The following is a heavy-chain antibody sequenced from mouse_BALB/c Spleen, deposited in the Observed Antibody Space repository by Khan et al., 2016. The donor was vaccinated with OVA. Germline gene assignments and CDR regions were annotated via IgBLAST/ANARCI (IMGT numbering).Heavy chain of an antibody. CDR1: GYTFTSYT. Sequence: VQLQESGAELARPGASVKMSCKASGYTFTSYTIHWIKKRPGQGLEWIGYINPSNGYTNYNQKFKDKATLTTDKSSTTAYLQLSSLTSDDSAVYNCVRDCAYHRNDGWFAYWGQGTLVTVSA. CDR3: VRDCAYHRNDGWFAY. D-gene: IGHD2-14*01. CDR2: INPSNGYT. V-gene: IGHV1-4*01. J-gene: IGHJ3*01.